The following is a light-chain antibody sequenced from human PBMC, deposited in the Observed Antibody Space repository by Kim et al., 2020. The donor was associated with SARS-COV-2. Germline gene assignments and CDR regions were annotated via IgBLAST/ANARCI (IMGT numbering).Light chain of an antibody. CDR3: QQFNNYVLT. CDR1: QGINTA. V-gene: IGKV1D-13*01. CDR2: DAS. J-gene: IGKJ4*01. Sequence: ASVGDRVTITCRASQGINTALAWYQQKPGKTPNLRIYDASSLRSGVPSRFSGSGSGTDFTLTISSLQPEDFATYYCQQFNNYVLTFGGGTKVDIK.